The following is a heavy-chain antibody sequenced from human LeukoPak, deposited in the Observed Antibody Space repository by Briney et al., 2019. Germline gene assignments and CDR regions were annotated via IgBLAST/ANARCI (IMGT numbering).Heavy chain of an antibody. CDR2: IDYSGNT. V-gene: IGHV4-39*01. Sequence: SETLSLTCTVSGGSINSSLYFCDWIRHPPGKGLEWIGNIDYSGNTYYNPSLKSRVTMSIDTSTNHFSLKVTCVTAADTVVYYCARHSRPGCSGDSYYGAVDYWREGTLVTVSS. CDR1: GGSINSSLYF. D-gene: IGHD2-15*01. J-gene: IGHJ4*02. CDR3: ARHSRPGCSGDSYYGAVDY.